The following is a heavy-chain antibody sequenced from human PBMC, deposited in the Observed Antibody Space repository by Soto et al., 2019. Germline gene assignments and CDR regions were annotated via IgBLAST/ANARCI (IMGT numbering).Heavy chain of an antibody. CDR3: AKAKSYSSSWQYFDY. V-gene: IGHV3-9*01. J-gene: IGHJ4*02. D-gene: IGHD6-13*01. Sequence: GGSLRLSCAASGFTFDDYAMHWVRQAPGKGLEWVSGISWNSGSIGYADSVKGRFTISRDNAKNSLYLQMNSLRAEDTALYYCAKAKSYSSSWQYFDYWGQGTLVTVSS. CDR2: ISWNSGSI. CDR1: GFTFDDYA.